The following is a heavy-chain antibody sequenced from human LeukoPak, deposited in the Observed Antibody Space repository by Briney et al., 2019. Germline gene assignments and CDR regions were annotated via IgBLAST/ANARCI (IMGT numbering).Heavy chain of an antibody. J-gene: IGHJ6*03. CDR3: ARDSLNNYYYYYYMDV. Sequence: ASVKVSCKASGYTFTSYGISWVRQATGQGLEWMGWMNPNSGNTGYAQKFQGRVTMTRNTSISTAYMELSSLRSEDTAVYYCARDSLNNYYYYYYMDVWGKGTTVTVSS. CDR1: GYTFTSYG. CDR2: MNPNSGNT. V-gene: IGHV1-8*02. D-gene: IGHD5-18*01.